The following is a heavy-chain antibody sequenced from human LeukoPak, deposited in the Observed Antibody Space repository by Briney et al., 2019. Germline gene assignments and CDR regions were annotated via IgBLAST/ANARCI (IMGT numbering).Heavy chain of an antibody. D-gene: IGHD3-22*01. J-gene: IGHJ6*03. Sequence: GGSLRLSCAASGFTFDDYAMHWVRQAPGKGLEWVSLISGDGGSTYYADSVKGRLTISRDNSKNSLYLQMNSLRTEDTALYYCAKDRLRQYYYDSSGYYYYYYYMDVWGKGTTVTVSS. CDR3: AKDRLRQYYYDSSGYYYYYYYMDV. CDR1: GFTFDDYA. V-gene: IGHV3-43*02. CDR2: ISGDGGST.